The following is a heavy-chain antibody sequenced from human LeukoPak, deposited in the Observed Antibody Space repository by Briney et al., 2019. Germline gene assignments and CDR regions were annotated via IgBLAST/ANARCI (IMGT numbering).Heavy chain of an antibody. CDR1: GGSISSSSYY. CDR3: ARVSSPYYYDSSGYGDFDY. CDR2: INHSGST. Sequence: PSETLSLTCAVSGGSISSSSYYWSWIRQPPGKGLEWIGEINHSGSTNYNPSLKSRVTISVDTSKNQFSLKLSSVTAADTAVYYCARVSSPYYYDSSGYGDFDYWGQGTLVTVSS. D-gene: IGHD3-22*01. J-gene: IGHJ4*02. V-gene: IGHV4-39*07.